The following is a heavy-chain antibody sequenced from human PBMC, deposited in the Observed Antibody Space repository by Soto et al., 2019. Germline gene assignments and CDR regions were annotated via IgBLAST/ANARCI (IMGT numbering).Heavy chain of an antibody. CDR1: GFTFRSYG. D-gene: IGHD5-12*01. CDR3: ARSLYSGYDLEDGTYFDY. Sequence: LRLSCAASGFTFRSYGMSWVRQAPGKGLEWVSGIGGGASTRTYYADSVKGRFIISRDNSKKTLYLQMNSLRAEDTAVYYCARSLYSGYDLEDGTYFDYWGQGTLVTVSS. J-gene: IGHJ4*02. CDR2: IGGGASTRT. V-gene: IGHV3-23*01.